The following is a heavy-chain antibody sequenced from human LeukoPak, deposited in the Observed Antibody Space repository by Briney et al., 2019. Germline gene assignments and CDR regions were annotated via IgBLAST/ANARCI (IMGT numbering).Heavy chain of an antibody. CDR3: ARDHGSGYYYMDV. V-gene: IGHV1-69*01. CDR2: IIPIFGTA. CDR1: GGTFSSYA. D-gene: IGHD3-10*01. Sequence: SVKVSCKASGGTFSSYAISWVRQAPGQGLEWMGGIIPIFGTANYAQKFQGRVTITADESTSTAYMELSSLRPEDTAVYYCARDHGSGYYYMDVWGKGTTVTVSS. J-gene: IGHJ6*03.